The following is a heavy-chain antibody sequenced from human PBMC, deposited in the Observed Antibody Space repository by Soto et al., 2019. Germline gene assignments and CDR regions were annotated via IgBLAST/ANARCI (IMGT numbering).Heavy chain of an antibody. CDR1: GYSLRGNY. D-gene: IGHD3-9*01. CDR3: AIFSGAFDI. J-gene: IGHJ3*02. V-gene: IGHV1-2*04. Sequence: ASVKVSCKASGYSLRGNYIHWVRQTPGQGLEWMGWINPNSGGTNYAQKFQGWVTMTRDTSISTAYMELSRLRSDDTAVYYCAIFSGAFDIWGQGTMVTVSS. CDR2: INPNSGGT.